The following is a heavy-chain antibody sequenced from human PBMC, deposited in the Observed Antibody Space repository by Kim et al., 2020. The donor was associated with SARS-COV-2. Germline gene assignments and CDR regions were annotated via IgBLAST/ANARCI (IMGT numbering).Heavy chain of an antibody. CDR2: ISWNSGSI. CDR3: AKGVGIVSGPDY. V-gene: IGHV3-9*01. D-gene: IGHD2-21*01. Sequence: GGSLRLSCAASGFTFDDYAMHWVRQAPGKGLEWVSGISWNSGSIGYADSVKGRFTISRYNAKNSLYLQMNSLRAEDTALYYCAKGVGIVSGPDYWGQGTLVTVSS. J-gene: IGHJ4*02. CDR1: GFTFDDYA.